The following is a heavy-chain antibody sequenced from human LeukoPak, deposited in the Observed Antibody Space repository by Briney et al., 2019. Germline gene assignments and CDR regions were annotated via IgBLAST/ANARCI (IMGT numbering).Heavy chain of an antibody. CDR1: GGSISSYY. CDR3: AINCPSYTIDY. D-gene: IGHD1-1*01. Sequence: SETLSLTCTVSGGSISSYYWSWIRQSPGKGLEWIGCIYDSAYVTDSASTKYHPSLTRGATMSVYTPKIQFSLKLTAVTSADTAVYYCAINCPSYTIDYWGQGILVTASS. J-gene: IGHJ4*02. V-gene: IGHV4-59*01. CDR2: IYDSAYVTDSAST.